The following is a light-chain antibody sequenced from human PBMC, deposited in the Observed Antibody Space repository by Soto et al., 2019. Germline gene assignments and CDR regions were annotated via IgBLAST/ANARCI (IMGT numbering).Light chain of an antibody. CDR1: ELPKEY. CDR2: KDT. V-gene: IGLV3-25*02. Sequence: SYALTQPPSVSLSPGQTARITCSGDELPKEYAYWYQQKPGQAPLLVIYKDTERPSGIPERFSASSSGTTVTLTISGVQAEDEGDYYCLSADGSRLYVFGTGTKVTVL. CDR3: LSADGSRLYV. J-gene: IGLJ1*01.